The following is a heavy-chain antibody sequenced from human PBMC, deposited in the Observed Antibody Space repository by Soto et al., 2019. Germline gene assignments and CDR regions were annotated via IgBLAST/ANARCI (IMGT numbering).Heavy chain of an antibody. Sequence: PSETLSLTCAVSGGSISSSNWWSWVRQPPGKGLEWIGEIYHSGSTNYNPSLKSRVTISVDKSKNQFSLKLSFVTAADTAVYYCATMGTPATGLYYFDYWGQGTLVTVSS. D-gene: IGHD1-7*01. CDR1: GGSISSSNW. J-gene: IGHJ4*02. CDR3: ATMGTPATGLYYFDY. CDR2: IYHSGST. V-gene: IGHV4-4*02.